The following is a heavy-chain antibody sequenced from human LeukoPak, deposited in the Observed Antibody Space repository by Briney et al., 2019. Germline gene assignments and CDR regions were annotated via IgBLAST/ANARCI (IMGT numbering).Heavy chain of an antibody. CDR2: ISSSSSTI. J-gene: IGHJ4*02. D-gene: IGHD3-3*01. V-gene: IGHV3-48*01. Sequence: QPGGSLRLSCAASGFTFSTYSMNWVRQAPGKGLEWVSYISSSSSTIYYADSVKGRFTISRDNAKNSLYLQMNSLRAEDTAVYYCARAPYYDFWSGYYPFDYWGQGTLVTVSS. CDR1: GFTFSTYS. CDR3: ARAPYYDFWSGYYPFDY.